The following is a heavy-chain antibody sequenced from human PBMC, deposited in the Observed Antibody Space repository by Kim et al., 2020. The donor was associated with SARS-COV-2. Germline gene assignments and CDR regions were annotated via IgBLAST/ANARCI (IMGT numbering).Heavy chain of an antibody. Sequence: SVKVSCKASGGTFSSYAISWVRQAPGQGLEWMGGIIPIFGTANYAQKFQGRVTITADESTSTAYMELSSLRSEDTAVYYCARDPTYGSGRSYFDYWGQGTLVTVSS. CDR3: ARDPTYGSGRSYFDY. CDR2: IIPIFGTA. J-gene: IGHJ4*02. D-gene: IGHD3-10*01. V-gene: IGHV1-69*13. CDR1: GGTFSSYA.